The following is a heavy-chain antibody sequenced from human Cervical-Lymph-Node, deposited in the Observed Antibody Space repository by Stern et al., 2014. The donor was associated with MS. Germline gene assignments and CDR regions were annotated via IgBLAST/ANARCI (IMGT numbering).Heavy chain of an antibody. Sequence: QVQLQESGPGLVRPSDTLSLTCAVSGGSISSSNWWSWVRQPPGKGLEWVGEIYQSESSKNNPSLKRRVTISVDKSKNQFSLKLTSVTAADTAVYCCAGRDIVATITGFDYWGQGTLVTVSS. D-gene: IGHD5-12*01. J-gene: IGHJ4*02. V-gene: IGHV4-4*01. CDR2: IYQSESS. CDR1: GGSISSSNW. CDR3: AGRDIVATITGFDY.